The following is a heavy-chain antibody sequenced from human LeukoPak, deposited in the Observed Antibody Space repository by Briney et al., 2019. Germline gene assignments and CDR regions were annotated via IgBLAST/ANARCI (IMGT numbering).Heavy chain of an antibody. V-gene: IGHV3-21*01. CDR2: ISSSSSYI. J-gene: IGHJ6*03. Sequence: GGSLRLSCAASGFTFSSYSMNWVRQAPGKGLEWVSSISSSSSYIYYADSVKGRFTISRDNAKNSLYPQMNSLRAEDTAVYYCARDSLHGSGWYVGYYYYMDVWGKGTTVTVSS. CDR1: GFTFSSYS. D-gene: IGHD6-19*01. CDR3: ARDSLHGSGWYVGYYYYMDV.